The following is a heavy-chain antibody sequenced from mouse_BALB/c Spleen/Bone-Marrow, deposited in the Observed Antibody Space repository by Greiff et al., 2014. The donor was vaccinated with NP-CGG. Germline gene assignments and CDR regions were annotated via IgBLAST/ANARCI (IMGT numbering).Heavy chain of an antibody. CDR2: IFPENNST. D-gene: IGHD2-3*01. J-gene: IGHJ4*01. CDR3: AHDGLIPGMDY. Sequence: QVQLQQSGAELVKPGASVKLSRKASGYTFTSYDINWVRQRPEQGLEWIGWIFPENNSTKYNEKFKGKATMTTDKSSSTAYMQLSRLTSEDSAVYFCAHDGLIPGMDYWGQGTSATVSS. V-gene: IGHV1-85*01. CDR1: GYTFTSYD.